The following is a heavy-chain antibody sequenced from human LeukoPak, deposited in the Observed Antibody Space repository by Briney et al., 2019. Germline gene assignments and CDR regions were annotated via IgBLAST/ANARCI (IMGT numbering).Heavy chain of an antibody. CDR2: IYRSGST. J-gene: IGHJ4*02. V-gene: IGHV4-38-2*01. CDR3: ARPSTTTTTGAFDY. D-gene: IGHD1-1*01. Sequence: PSETLSLTCAVSGYSISSDYYWGWIRQPPGKGLEWIGSIYRSGSTYYNPSLKSRVTISADTSENQFSLRLNSVTAADTAVYYCARPSTTTTTGAFDYWGQGALVTVSS. CDR1: GYSISSDYY.